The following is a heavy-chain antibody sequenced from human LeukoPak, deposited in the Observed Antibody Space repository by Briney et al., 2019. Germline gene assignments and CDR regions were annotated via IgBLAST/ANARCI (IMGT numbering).Heavy chain of an antibody. CDR1: GFTFSSYA. CDR2: ISGSGGST. J-gene: IGHJ4*02. CDR3: AKDRGYFDY. Sequence: RGFLRPSCAASGFTFSSYAMSWVRQAPGKGLEWVSAISGSGGSTYYADSVKGRFTISRDNSKNTLYLQMNSLRAEDTAVYYCAKDRGYFDYWGQGTLVTVSS. V-gene: IGHV3-23*01.